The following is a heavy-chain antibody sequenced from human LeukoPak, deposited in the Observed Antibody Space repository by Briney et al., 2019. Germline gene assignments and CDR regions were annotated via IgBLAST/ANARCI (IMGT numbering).Heavy chain of an antibody. CDR3: ARGTSPFDP. J-gene: IGHJ5*02. Sequence: GGSLRPSCVASGYTFSRHSRKWVPQAPGKGRERIAYVTSSSSPIYYADSVKGRFTISRDNAKNSLYLQMNSLRDEDTALYYCARGTSPFDPWGRGTLVTVPS. V-gene: IGHV3-48*02. CDR1: GYTFSRHS. CDR2: VTSSSSPI.